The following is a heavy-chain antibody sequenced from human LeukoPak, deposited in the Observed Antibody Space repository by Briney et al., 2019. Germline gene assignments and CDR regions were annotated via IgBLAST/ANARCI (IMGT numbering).Heavy chain of an antibody. CDR2: ISYDGSNK. J-gene: IGHJ6*02. CDR1: GFTFSSYG. V-gene: IGHV3-30*18. Sequence: PGRSLRLSCAVSGFTFSSYGMHWVRQAPGKGLEWVAVISYDGSNKYYADSVKGRFTISRDKSKNTLYLQMNSLRAEGTAVYYCAKDLLGGDSGSYYEVGELGMDVWGQGTTVTVSS. D-gene: IGHD1-26*01. CDR3: AKDLLGGDSGSYYEVGELGMDV.